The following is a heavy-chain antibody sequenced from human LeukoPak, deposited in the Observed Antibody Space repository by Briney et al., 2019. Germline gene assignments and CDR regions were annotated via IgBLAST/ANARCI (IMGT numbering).Heavy chain of an antibody. CDR2: ISGSDNST. Sequence: GGSLRLSCAASGFTFSNYAMSWVRQAPGKGLEWVSSISGSDNSTYYAESVKGRFTISRDNSKNTLYLQMTSLRAEDTAMYYCAKGRVSDCWGQGTLVTVSS. CDR1: GFTFSNYA. V-gene: IGHV3-23*01. D-gene: IGHD5/OR15-5a*01. CDR3: AKGRVSDC. J-gene: IGHJ4*02.